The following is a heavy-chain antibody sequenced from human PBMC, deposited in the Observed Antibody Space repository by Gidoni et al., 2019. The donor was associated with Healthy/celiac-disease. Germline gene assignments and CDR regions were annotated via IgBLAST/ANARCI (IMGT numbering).Heavy chain of an antibody. CDR2: ISGSGGST. CDR1: GFPFSSYD. Sequence: EVQLLESGGGLVQPGGSLRLSCAASGFPFSSYDMSWVRQAPGKGLEWVSAISGSGGSTYYADSVKGRFTISRDNSKNTLYLQMNSLRAEDTAVYYCAREGWFGTEEPYYYGMDVWGQGTTVTVSS. J-gene: IGHJ6*02. CDR3: AREGWFGTEEPYYYGMDV. V-gene: IGHV3-23*01. D-gene: IGHD3-10*01.